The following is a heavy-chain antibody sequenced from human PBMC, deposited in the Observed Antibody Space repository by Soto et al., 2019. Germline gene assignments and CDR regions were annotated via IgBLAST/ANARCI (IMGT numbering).Heavy chain of an antibody. D-gene: IGHD3-10*01. CDR1: GGSFSGYY. Sequence: SETLSLTCAVYGGSFSGYYWSWIRQPPGKGLEWIGEINHSGSTNYNPSLKSRVTISVDTSKNQFSLKLSSVNAADTAVYYCASSTGGSGTDNWFDPWGQGTLVTVS. J-gene: IGHJ5*02. CDR3: ASSTGGSGTDNWFDP. V-gene: IGHV4-34*01. CDR2: INHSGST.